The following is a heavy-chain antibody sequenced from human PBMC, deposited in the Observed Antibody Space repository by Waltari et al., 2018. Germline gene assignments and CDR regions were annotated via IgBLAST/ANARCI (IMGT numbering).Heavy chain of an antibody. J-gene: IGHJ5*02. CDR2: MNPNSGNT. D-gene: IGHD3-3*01. CDR3: ARVLYDFWSGYYSVGLDP. V-gene: IGHV1-8*01. CDR1: GYTFTSYD. Sequence: QVQLVQSGAEVKKPGASVKVSCKASGYTFTSYDINWVRQATGQGLEWMGWMNPNSGNTGYAQKFQGRVTMTRNTSISTAYMELSSLRSEDTAVYYCARVLYDFWSGYYSVGLDPWGQGTLVTVSS.